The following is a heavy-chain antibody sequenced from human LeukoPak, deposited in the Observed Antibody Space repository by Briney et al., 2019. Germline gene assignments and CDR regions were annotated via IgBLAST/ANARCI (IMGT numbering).Heavy chain of an antibody. Sequence: GASVKVSCKASGYTFTSYGISWVRQAPGQGLEWMGWISAYNGNTNYAQKLQGRVTMTTDTSTSTAYMELRSLRSDDTAVYYCARGLCSGYSLYYFDYWGQGTLVTVSS. V-gene: IGHV1-18*01. CDR2: ISAYNGNT. CDR1: GYTFTSYG. CDR3: ARGLCSGYSLYYFDY. D-gene: IGHD3-3*01. J-gene: IGHJ4*02.